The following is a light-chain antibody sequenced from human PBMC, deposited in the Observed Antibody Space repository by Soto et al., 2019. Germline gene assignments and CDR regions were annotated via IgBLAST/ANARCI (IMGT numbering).Light chain of an antibody. J-gene: IGKJ1*01. CDR2: HTS. CDR3: HQRQSWPRT. Sequence: EIVLTQSPATLSSSPGERATLSCRPSQTVNSRLAWYQHKPGQAPRLLIYHTSNRATGIPARFSGSGSGTDFTLTISSLEPEDFAVYYCHQRQSWPRTFGQGTKVDSK. CDR1: QTVNSR. V-gene: IGKV3-11*01.